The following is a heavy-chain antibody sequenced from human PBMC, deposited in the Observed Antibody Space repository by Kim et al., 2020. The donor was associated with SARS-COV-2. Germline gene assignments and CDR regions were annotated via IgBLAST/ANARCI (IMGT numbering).Heavy chain of an antibody. CDR3: ARDLYSRLFVGYFDY. D-gene: IGHD6-13*01. V-gene: IGHV3-66*01. J-gene: IGHJ4*02. Sequence: DSVKGRFTMSRDISMNTVYLQMNILRAEDTAVYYCARDLYSRLFVGYFDYWGQGSLVNVSS.